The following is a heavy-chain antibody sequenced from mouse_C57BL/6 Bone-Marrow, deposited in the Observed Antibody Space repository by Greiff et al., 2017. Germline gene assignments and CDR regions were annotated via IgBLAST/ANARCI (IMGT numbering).Heavy chain of an antibody. CDR3: TTLLRFYAMDY. D-gene: IGHD1-1*01. CDR1: GFNIKDDY. V-gene: IGHV14-4*01. CDR2: IDPENGDT. J-gene: IGHJ4*01. Sequence: EVKVEESGAELVRPGASVKLSCTASGFNIKDDYMHWVKQRPEQGLEWIGWIDPENGDTAYASKFQGKATITADTSSNTAYLQLSSLTSEDTAVYYCTTLLRFYAMDYWGQGTSVTVSS.